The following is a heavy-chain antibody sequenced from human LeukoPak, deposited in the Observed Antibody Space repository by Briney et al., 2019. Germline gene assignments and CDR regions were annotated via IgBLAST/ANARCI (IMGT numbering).Heavy chain of an antibody. CDR3: ARSNPPRYYDSSGYYDY. CDR2: ISSSSSYI. Sequence: PGGSLRLSCAASGFTFSSYSMNWVRQAPGKGLEWVSSISSSSSYIYYADSVKGRFTISRDNAKNSLYLQMNSLRAEDTAVYYCARSNPPRYYDSSGYYDYWGQGTLVTVSS. D-gene: IGHD3-22*01. V-gene: IGHV3-21*01. J-gene: IGHJ4*02. CDR1: GFTFSSYS.